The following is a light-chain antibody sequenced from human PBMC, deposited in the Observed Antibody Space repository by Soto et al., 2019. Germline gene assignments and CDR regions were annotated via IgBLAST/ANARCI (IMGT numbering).Light chain of an antibody. CDR3: QPYNLWPTET. J-gene: IGKJ1*01. V-gene: IGKV3-15*01. Sequence: EIVITQSPATLSVSLGGRATLSCRASQSVSTDLAWYQQRPGQAPRLLIFGASTRANGIPARFTVSGSGTELSLTLSSLQSEDSAFYDCQPYNLWPTETFCQGTKVDIK. CDR1: QSVSTD. CDR2: GAS.